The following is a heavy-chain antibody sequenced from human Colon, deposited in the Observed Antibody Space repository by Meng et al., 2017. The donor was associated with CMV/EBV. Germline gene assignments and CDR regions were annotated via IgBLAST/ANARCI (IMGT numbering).Heavy chain of an antibody. CDR2: VLYDGSRK. J-gene: IGHJ4*02. D-gene: IGHD3-10*01. CDR3: VKDQCRG. CDR1: GFTFSDYG. Sequence: VRLGGSGGGVVQPGGSLRLSCAASGFTFSDYGMHWLRQAPGKGLEWVAFVLYDGSRKYYGDSVKGRFSISRDNSKNTLYLQMNSLRADDTAVYYCVKDQCRGWGQGTLVTVSS. V-gene: IGHV3-30*02.